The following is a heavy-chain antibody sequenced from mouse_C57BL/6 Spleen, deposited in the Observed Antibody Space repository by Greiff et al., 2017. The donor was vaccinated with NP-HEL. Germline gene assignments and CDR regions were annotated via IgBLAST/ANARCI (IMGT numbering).Heavy chain of an antibody. Sequence: VQLQQSGAELARPGASVKMSCKASGYTFTSYTMHWVKQRPGQGLEWIGYINPSSGYTKYNQKFKDKATLTAEKSSSTAYMQLSSLTSEDSAVYYCARGANWGFDYWGQGTTLTGSS. CDR3: ARGANWGFDY. CDR1: GYTFTSYT. V-gene: IGHV1-4*01. CDR2: INPSSGYT. D-gene: IGHD4-1*01. J-gene: IGHJ2*01.